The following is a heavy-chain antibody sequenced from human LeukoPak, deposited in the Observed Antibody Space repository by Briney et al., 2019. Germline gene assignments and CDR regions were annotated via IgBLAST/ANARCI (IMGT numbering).Heavy chain of an antibody. D-gene: IGHD3-10*01. J-gene: IGHJ4*02. CDR2: ISGSSTYI. CDR1: GFTFRTYG. V-gene: IGHV3-21*01. CDR3: ARGKEYYYGSGSYVLDY. Sequence: GGSLRLSCVASGFTFRTYGMSWVRQAPGKGLEWVSSISGSSTYIFYAESVKGRFTISRDNAKNSLDLQMDGLRAEDTAVYYCARGKEYYYGSGSYVLDYWGQGTLVTVSS.